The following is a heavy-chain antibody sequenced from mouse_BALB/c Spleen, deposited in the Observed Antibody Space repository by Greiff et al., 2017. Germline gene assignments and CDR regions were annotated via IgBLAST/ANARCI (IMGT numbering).Heavy chain of an antibody. CDR3: ARSPNYYGSSGDYFDY. CDR1: GYSFTGYT. D-gene: IGHD1-1*01. V-gene: IGHV1-18*01. CDR2: INPYNGGT. J-gene: IGHJ2*01. Sequence: EVKVVESGPELVKPGASMKISCKASGYSFTGYTMNWVKQSHGKNLEWIGLINPYNGGTSYNQKFKGKATLTVDKSSSTAYMELLSLTSEDSAVYYCARSPNYYGSSGDYFDYWGQGTTLTVSS.